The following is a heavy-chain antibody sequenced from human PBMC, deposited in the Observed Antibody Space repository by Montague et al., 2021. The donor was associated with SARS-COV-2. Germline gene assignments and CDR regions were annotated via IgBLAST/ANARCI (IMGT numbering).Heavy chain of an antibody. V-gene: IGHV4-39*01. Sequence: SKTLSLTCTVSGGSISSSSYYWGWIRQPPGKGLEWIGSIYYSGSTYYNPSLKSRVTISVDTSKNQFSLKLSSVTAADTAVYYCARQEYYYDSSGYGRMDWFDPWGQGTRVTVSS. CDR2: IYYSGST. D-gene: IGHD3-22*01. CDR1: GGSISSSSYY. CDR3: ARQEYYYDSSGYGRMDWFDP. J-gene: IGHJ5*02.